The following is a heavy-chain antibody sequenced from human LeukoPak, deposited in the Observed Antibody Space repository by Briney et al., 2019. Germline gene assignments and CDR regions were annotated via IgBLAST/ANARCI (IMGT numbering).Heavy chain of an antibody. V-gene: IGHV4-39*07. Sequence: PSETLSLTCTVSGGSISSSNFYWGWIRQPPGKGLEWIGEINHSGSTNYNPSLKSRVTISVDTSKNQFSLKLSSVTAADTAVYYCARLSGMAAAGTRGAHFDYWGQGTLVTVSS. CDR3: ARLSGMAAAGTRGAHFDY. CDR1: GGSISSSNFY. J-gene: IGHJ4*02. CDR2: INHSGST. D-gene: IGHD6-13*01.